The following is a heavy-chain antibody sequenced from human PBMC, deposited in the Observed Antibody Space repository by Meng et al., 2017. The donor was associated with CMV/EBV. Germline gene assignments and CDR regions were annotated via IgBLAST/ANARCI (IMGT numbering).Heavy chain of an antibody. CDR2: IYYSGST. V-gene: IGHV4-39*06. CDR1: GGSISSSSYY. J-gene: IGHJ4*02. CDR3: ARDPPYYDILTGYLPSYYFDY. D-gene: IGHD3-9*01. Sequence: GSLRLSCTVSGGSISSSSYYWGWIRQPPGKGLEWIGSIYYSGSTYYNPSLKSRVTISVDTSKNQFPLKLSSVTAADTAVYYCARDPPYYDILTGYLPSYYFDYWGQGTLVTVSS.